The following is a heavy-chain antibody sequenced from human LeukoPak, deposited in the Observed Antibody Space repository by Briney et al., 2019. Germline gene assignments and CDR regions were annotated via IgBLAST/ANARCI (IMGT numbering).Heavy chain of an antibody. CDR1: GGSISTISSSTYY. CDR3: ARQLPTAAADTRGYFDY. J-gene: IGHJ4*02. D-gene: IGHD6-25*01. V-gene: IGHV4-39*01. CDR2: LFYGENS. Sequence: SETLSLTCTVSGGSISTISSSTYYWGWIRQAPGKGLEWIGSLFYGENSHYNPSLKSRATLSVDTSNNQFSLKLTSVTAADAAVYFCARQLPTAAADTRGYFDYWGQGTVVAVSS.